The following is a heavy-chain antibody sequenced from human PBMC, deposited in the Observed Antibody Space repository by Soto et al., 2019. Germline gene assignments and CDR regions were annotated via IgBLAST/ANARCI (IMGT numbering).Heavy chain of an antibody. Sequence: QLQLQESGPGLVKPSETLSLTCTVSGGSISSSSYYWGWIRQPPGKGLEWIGSIYYSGSTYYNPSLKSRVTISVDTSKNQFSLKLSSVTAADTAVYYCASVQRRQQLPDYWGQGTLVTVSS. CDR1: GGSISSSSYY. V-gene: IGHV4-39*01. CDR2: IYYSGST. CDR3: ASVQRRQQLPDY. D-gene: IGHD6-13*01. J-gene: IGHJ4*02.